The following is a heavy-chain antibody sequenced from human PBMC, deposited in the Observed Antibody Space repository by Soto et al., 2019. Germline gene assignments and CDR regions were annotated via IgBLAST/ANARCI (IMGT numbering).Heavy chain of an antibody. J-gene: IGHJ6*02. V-gene: IGHV3-33*01. CDR1: GFTFSSYG. CDR3: ARGRTASSPYYYGMDV. D-gene: IGHD2-15*01. CDR2: IWYDGSNK. Sequence: QVQLVESGGGVVQPGRSLRLSCAASGFTFSSYGMHWVRQAPGKGLEWVAVIWYDGSNKYYADSVKGRFTISRDNSKNTLYLQMNSLRAEDTAVYYCARGRTASSPYYYGMDVWGQGTTVTVSS.